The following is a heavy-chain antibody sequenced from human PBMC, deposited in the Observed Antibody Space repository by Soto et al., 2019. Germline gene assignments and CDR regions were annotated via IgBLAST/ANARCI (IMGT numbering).Heavy chain of an antibody. J-gene: IGHJ6*02. V-gene: IGHV4-31*03. CDR1: GGSISSGGYY. Sequence: QVQLQESGPGLVKPSQTLFLTCTVSGGSISSGGYYWSWIRQHPGKGLEWIGYIYYSGSTYYNPSLQSRVTLSVYTSKNQFSLKLSSVTAAETAVYYCARAYGSGYMDVWGQGTTVTVSS. CDR3: ARAYGSGYMDV. D-gene: IGHD3-10*01. CDR2: IYYSGST.